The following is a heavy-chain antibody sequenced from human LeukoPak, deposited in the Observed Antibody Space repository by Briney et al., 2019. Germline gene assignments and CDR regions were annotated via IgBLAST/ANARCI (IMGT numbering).Heavy chain of an antibody. J-gene: IGHJ4*02. CDR3: ASFSTVTTSPFDY. CDR2: IIPIFGTA. D-gene: IGHD4-17*01. CDR1: GGTFSSYA. Sequence: SVKVSCKASGGTFSSYAISWVRQAPGQGLEWMGGIIPIFGTANYAQKFQGRVTITADESTSTAYMELSSLRSEDTAVYCCASFSTVTTSPFDYWGQGTLVTVSS. V-gene: IGHV1-69*01.